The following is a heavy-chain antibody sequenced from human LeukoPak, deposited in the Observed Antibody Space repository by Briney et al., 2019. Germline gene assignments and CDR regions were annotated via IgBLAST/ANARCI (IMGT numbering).Heavy chain of an antibody. CDR3: ARRGQQLAFDY. CDR1: GDSVSSNSAT. Sequence: SQTLSLTCAISGDSVSSNSATRNWIRQSPSRGLEWLGRTYYRSKWYNEYAVSVKSRIAINPDTSMNHFSLQLNSVTPEDTAVYYCARRGQQLAFDYWGQGTLVTVSS. D-gene: IGHD6-13*01. J-gene: IGHJ4*02. CDR2: TYYRSKWYN. V-gene: IGHV6-1*01.